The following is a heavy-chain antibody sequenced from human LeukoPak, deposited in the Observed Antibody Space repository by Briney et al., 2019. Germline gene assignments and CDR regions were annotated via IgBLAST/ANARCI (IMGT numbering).Heavy chain of an antibody. CDR2: INHSGST. J-gene: IGHJ4*02. Sequence: PSETLSLTCAVYGGSFSGYYWSWNRQPPGKGLEWIGEINHSGSTNYNPSLKSRVTISVDTSKNQFSLKLSSVTAADTAVYYCASRLRRRYDYWGQGTLVTVSS. D-gene: IGHD4-17*01. CDR1: GGSFSGYY. V-gene: IGHV4-34*01. CDR3: ASRLRRRYDY.